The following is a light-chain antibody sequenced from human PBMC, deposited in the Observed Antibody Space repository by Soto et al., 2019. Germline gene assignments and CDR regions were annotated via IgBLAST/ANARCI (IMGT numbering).Light chain of an antibody. J-gene: IGKJ1*01. Sequence: DIQMTQSPSSLSASVGAGVPIPGGAGKGLGIDLGWYQQKPGKAPKRLIYAASSLQSGVPSRFSGSGSGTEFTLTISSLQPEDFATYYCLQHNSYPWTFGQGTKVEIK. CDR1: KGLGID. CDR2: AAS. V-gene: IGKV1-17*01. CDR3: LQHNSYPWT.